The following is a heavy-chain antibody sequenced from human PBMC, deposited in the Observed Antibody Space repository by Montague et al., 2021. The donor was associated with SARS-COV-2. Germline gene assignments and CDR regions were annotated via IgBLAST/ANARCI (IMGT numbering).Heavy chain of an antibody. Sequence: SETLSLTCTVSGGSITGFSWSWVRQPAGKGLEWIGSVTTSGTTNYNPSLKSRVTMSVNTSKNQFTLNLNSVTAADTAIYDCARTPTRPLPLDSWGQGTLVTVSS. CDR1: GGSITGFS. CDR2: VTTSGTT. J-gene: IGHJ4*02. V-gene: IGHV4-4*07. CDR3: ARTPTRPLPLDS. D-gene: IGHD6-6*01.